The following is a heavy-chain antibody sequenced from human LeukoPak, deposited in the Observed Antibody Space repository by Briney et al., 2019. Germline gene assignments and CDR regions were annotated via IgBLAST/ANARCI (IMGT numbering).Heavy chain of an antibody. V-gene: IGHV4-59*08. D-gene: IGHD5-18*01. J-gene: IGHJ5*02. Sequence: SETLSLTCTVSGGSLSSYYWSWIRQPPGKGLEWIGYIYYSGSTYYNPSLESRVTISVDTSKNQFSLRLRSVSAADTANYYCARRGEYSYGSNNWFDPWGQGTLVTVSS. CDR1: GGSLSSYY. CDR3: ARRGEYSYGSNNWFDP. CDR2: IYYSGST.